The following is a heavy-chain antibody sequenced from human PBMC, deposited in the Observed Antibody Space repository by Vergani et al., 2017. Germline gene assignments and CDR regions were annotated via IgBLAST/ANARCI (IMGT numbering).Heavy chain of an antibody. V-gene: IGHV1-69*12. Sequence: QVQLVQSGAEVKKPVSSVKVSCKASGGTFSSYAISWVRQAPGQGLEWMGGIIPIFGTANYAQKFQGRVTITADESTSTAYMELSSLRSEDTAVYYCARDSRALSIVVVPAAHPMDVWGQGTTVTVSS. CDR2: IIPIFGTA. CDR3: ARDSRALSIVVVPAAHPMDV. CDR1: GGTFSSYA. D-gene: IGHD2-2*01. J-gene: IGHJ6*02.